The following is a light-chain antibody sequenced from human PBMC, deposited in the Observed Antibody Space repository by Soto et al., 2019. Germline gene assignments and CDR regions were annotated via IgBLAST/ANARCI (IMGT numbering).Light chain of an antibody. V-gene: IGKV2-30*02. CDR2: QVF. Sequence: DVVMTQSPLSLPVTLGQPASISCRSTQSFIHSNGNTYLTWCQQRPGQSPRRLIYQVFNRDSGVPERLSGSGSGTDFTLKISRVESEDVGVYYCMRGSLWPFTFGQGTRLEIK. CDR3: MRGSLWPFT. CDR1: QSFIHSNGNTY. J-gene: IGKJ2*01.